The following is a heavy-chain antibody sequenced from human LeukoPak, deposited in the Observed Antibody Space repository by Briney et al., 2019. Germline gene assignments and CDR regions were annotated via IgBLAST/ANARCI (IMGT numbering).Heavy chain of an antibody. CDR2: IYYSGRT. CDR1: AGSISSYY. V-gene: IGHV4-59*08. Sequence: SETLSLTCSVSAGSISSYYWSWIRQPPGKGLEWIGYIYYSGRTNYNPSLKSRVTISVDTSKNQFSLKLSSVTAADTAVYYCATSDYLRRDYWGQGTLVTVSS. J-gene: IGHJ4*02. CDR3: ATSDYLRRDY. D-gene: IGHD4-17*01.